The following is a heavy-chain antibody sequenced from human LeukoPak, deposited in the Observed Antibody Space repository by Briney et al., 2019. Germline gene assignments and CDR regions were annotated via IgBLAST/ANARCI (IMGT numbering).Heavy chain of an antibody. CDR2: IKKDGSQR. V-gene: IGHV3-7*01. J-gene: IGHJ4*02. CDR1: GFTFSNFS. CDR3: ARLADY. Sequence: GGSLRLSCTASGFTFSNFSMSWVRQAPGKRLEWVATIKKDGSQRYYVDSVKGRFTVSRDNAKNSLYLQMNSLRAEDTAVYYCARLADYWGQGTLVTVSS.